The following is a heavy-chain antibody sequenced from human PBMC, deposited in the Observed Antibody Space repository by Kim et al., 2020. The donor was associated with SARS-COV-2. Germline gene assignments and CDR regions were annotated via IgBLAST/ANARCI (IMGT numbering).Heavy chain of an antibody. CDR3: ARVPYFDWLSPDY. CDR2: ISSSSSYT. V-gene: IGHV3-11*06. Sequence: GGSLRLSCAASGFTFSDYYMSWIRQAPGKGLEWVSYISSSSSYTNYADSVKGRFTISRDNAKNSLYLQMNSLRAEDTAVYYCARVPYFDWLSPDYWGQGTLVTVSS. J-gene: IGHJ4*02. CDR1: GFTFSDYY. D-gene: IGHD3-9*01.